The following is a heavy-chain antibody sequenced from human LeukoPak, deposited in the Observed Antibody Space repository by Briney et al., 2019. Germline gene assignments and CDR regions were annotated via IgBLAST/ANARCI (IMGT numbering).Heavy chain of an antibody. CDR3: ARAPSSSWYRGFRWFDP. J-gene: IGHJ5*02. D-gene: IGHD6-13*01. CDR2: INPSGGST. Sequence: ASVKVSCKASGYTFTSYYMHWVRQAPGQGLEWMGIINPSGGSTSYAQKFQGRVTMTRDTSTSTVYMELSSLRSEDTAVYYCARAPSSSWYRGFRWFDPWGQGTLVTVSS. CDR1: GYTFTSYY. V-gene: IGHV1-46*01.